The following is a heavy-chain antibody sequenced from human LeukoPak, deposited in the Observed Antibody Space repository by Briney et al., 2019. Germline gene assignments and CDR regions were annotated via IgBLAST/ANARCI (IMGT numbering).Heavy chain of an antibody. J-gene: IGHJ6*02. D-gene: IGHD3-16*01. Sequence: PSETLSLTCTVSGGSISSYYWNWIRQPPGKGLEWIGYIYYSGSTNYNPSLKSRITMSVETSKNQFSLKLSSVTAADTAVYYCARAXSRIXXVPDVWGQGTTVXVXS. CDR2: IYYSGST. CDR3: ARAXSRIXXVPDV. V-gene: IGHV4-59*01. CDR1: GGSISSYY.